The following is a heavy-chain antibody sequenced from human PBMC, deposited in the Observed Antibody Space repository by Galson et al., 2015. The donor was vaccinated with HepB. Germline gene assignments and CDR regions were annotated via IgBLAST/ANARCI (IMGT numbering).Heavy chain of an antibody. Sequence: SLRLSCAASGFTFSSYAMSWVRQAPGKGLEWVSAISGSGGSTYYADSVKGRFTISRDNSKNTLYLQMNSLRAEDTAVYYCAKPNYGGNWGGDYWGQGTLVTVSS. CDR1: GFTFSSYA. V-gene: IGHV3-23*01. CDR2: ISGSGGST. CDR3: AKPNYGGNWGGDY. D-gene: IGHD4-23*01. J-gene: IGHJ4*02.